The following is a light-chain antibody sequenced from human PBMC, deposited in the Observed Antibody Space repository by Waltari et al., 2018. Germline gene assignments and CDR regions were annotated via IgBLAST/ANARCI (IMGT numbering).Light chain of an antibody. J-gene: IGLJ3*02. CDR3: QTGGHGTWV. V-gene: IGLV4-69*01. CDR2: VNSEGSQ. CDR1: SGHSTNV. Sequence: QLVLTQSPSASASLGASVKLTCTLSSGHSTNVIAWLQKRPEKGPRYLMKVNSEGSQNRGDEIPDRVSGSSSGAARDLTISGLQSEDEADYDCQTGGHGTWVFGGGTKLTVL.